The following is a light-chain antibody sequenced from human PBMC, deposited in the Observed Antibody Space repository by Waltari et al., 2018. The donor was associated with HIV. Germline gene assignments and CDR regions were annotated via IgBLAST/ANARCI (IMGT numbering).Light chain of an antibody. V-gene: IGLV2-14*03. CDR1: RDDLNNFDL. Sequence: QSVLIQPASVSGSPGQSLTISCTGRRDDLNNFDLMSWYRQYPGNAPQLILHGMSSQPSRGASRCSASRSANTASLTIAELQPEDEADYYGGSYTKTKNPVFGGGT. J-gene: IGLJ3*02. CDR3: GSYTKTKNPV. CDR2: GMS.